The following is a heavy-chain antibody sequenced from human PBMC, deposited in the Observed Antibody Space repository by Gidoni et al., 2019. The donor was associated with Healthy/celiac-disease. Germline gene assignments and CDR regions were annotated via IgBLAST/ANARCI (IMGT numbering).Heavy chain of an antibody. CDR2: ISAYNGNT. J-gene: IGHJ6*02. Sequence: QVQLVQSGAEVKKPGASVKVSCKASGYTFTSYGISWVRQAPGQGLEWMGWISAYNGNTNYAQKLQGRVTMTTDTSTSTAYMELRSLRSDDTAVYYCARDSPRGDEQWLVRVYYDYGMDVWGQGTTVTVSS. CDR1: GYTFTSYG. V-gene: IGHV1-18*04. CDR3: ARDSPRGDEQWLVRVYYDYGMDV. D-gene: IGHD6-19*01.